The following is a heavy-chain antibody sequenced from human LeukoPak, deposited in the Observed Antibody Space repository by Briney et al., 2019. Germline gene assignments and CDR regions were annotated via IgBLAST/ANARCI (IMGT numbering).Heavy chain of an antibody. CDR1: GFTFSSYA. CDR2: ISDTGNT. D-gene: IGHD2-15*01. CDR3: AKAPVTTCRGAFCYPFDN. V-gene: IGHV3-23*01. J-gene: IGHJ4*02. Sequence: GGSLTLSCAASGFTFSSYAMSWVRQAPGKGLEWVPAISDTGNTYHADSVKGRFTISRDSSKNTLFLQMNRLRPEDAAVYYCAKAPVTTCRGAFCYPFDNWGLGTLVTVSS.